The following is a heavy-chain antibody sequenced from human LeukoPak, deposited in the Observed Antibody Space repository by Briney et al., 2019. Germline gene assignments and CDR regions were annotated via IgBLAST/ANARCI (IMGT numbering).Heavy chain of an antibody. D-gene: IGHD3-10*01. J-gene: IGHJ6*02. CDR1: GYTFTSYA. CDR2: INTNTGNP. Sequence: ASVKVSCKASGYTFTSYAMNWVRQAPGQGLEWMGWINTNTGNPTYAQGFTGRFVFSLDTSVSTAYLQISSLKAEDTAVYYCARDRAVTMVRGVIGYYYGMDVRGQGTTVTVSS. V-gene: IGHV7-4-1*02. CDR3: ARDRAVTMVRGVIGYYYGMDV.